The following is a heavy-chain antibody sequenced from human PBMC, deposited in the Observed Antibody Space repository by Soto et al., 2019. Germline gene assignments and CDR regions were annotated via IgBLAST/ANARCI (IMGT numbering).Heavy chain of an antibody. CDR1: GYSFITYG. Sequence: ASVKVSCKASGYSFITYGISWVRQAPGQGLERMGWISTYNGNTNYAQKFQGRVTMTTDTSTTTGYMELRSLRSDDTAVYYCARDRPTSSIRARDYYYAMDVWGQGTTVTVSS. V-gene: IGHV1-18*01. D-gene: IGHD6-6*01. CDR2: ISTYNGNT. CDR3: ARDRPTSSIRARDYYYAMDV. J-gene: IGHJ6*02.